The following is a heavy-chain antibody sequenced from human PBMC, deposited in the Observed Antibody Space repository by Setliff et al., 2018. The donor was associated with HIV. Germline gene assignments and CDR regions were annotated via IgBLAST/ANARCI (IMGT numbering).Heavy chain of an antibody. CDR3: ARGSYGSFDY. CDR2: INTSGTNT. CDR1: GFTFSRYT. J-gene: IGHJ4*02. V-gene: IGHV3-23*01. D-gene: IGHD5-18*01. Sequence: ETLSLTCSASGFTFSRYTMTWVRQAPGKGLEWVSEINTSGTNTYYADSVKGRFTISRDNSKNTLFLRMSSLRAGDTAIYYCARGSYGSFDYWGLGTLVTVSS.